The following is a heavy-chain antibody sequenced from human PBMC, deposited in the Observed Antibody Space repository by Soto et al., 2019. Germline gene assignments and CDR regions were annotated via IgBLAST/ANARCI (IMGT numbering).Heavy chain of an antibody. CDR3: ARDLSGPLDY. D-gene: IGHD3-16*02. V-gene: IGHV3-33*01. J-gene: IGHJ4*02. CDR2: IWYDGTNK. CDR1: GFTFTNYG. Sequence: QVQLVESGGGVVQPGRSLRLSCAASGFTFTNYGMHWVRQAPGKGLEWVALIWYDGTNKYYADFVKGRFTISRDRSKNTLSLQMNSLRVEATAVYYCARDLSGPLDYWGQGTLVTVSS.